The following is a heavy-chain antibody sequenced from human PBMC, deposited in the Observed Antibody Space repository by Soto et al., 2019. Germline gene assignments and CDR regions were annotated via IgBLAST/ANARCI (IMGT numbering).Heavy chain of an antibody. CDR3: ARPAMVAPPDAFQI. Sequence: HLQLQESGPGLVKPSETLSLTCTVSGDSIRNSGHYWGWIRQPPGKGLEWIASIYYSGSRYHNPSLKSRVTISVDTAKNQFPLKLSSVTAADTAIYYCARPAMVAPPDAFQIWGRGTMVNVSA. CDR2: IYYSGSR. CDR1: GDSIRNSGHY. V-gene: IGHV4-39*01. J-gene: IGHJ3*02. D-gene: IGHD5-18*01.